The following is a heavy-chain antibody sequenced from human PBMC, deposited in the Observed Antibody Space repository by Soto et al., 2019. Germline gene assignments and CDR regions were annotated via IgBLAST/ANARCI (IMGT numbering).Heavy chain of an antibody. CDR1: GYTFTSYG. D-gene: IGHD6-19*01. J-gene: IGHJ2*01. Sequence: QVQLVQSGAEVKKPGASVKVSCKASGYTFTSYGISWVRQAPGQGLGWMGWISDYNGNTNYAQNLQGRVTMTTDTSTSTAYMELRSLRSDDTAVYYCARDWSSGWYSLGWYFDLWGRGTLVTVSS. V-gene: IGHV1-18*01. CDR3: ARDWSSGWYSLGWYFDL. CDR2: ISDYNGNT.